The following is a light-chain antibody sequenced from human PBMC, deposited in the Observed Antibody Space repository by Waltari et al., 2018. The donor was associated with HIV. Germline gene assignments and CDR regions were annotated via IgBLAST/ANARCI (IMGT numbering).Light chain of an antibody. J-gene: IGKJ2*03. CDR3: QQYVTTVYS. CDR1: QSVSNNY. Sequence: EIVLTQSPGTLSLSPGERATLSCRARQSVSNNYLAWYQQKPRQAPRLLIYDTSTRATGIPDRFSGSGSGTDFTLTISRLEPEDFAVYYCQQYVTTVYSFGQGTKLEIK. V-gene: IGKV3-20*01. CDR2: DTS.